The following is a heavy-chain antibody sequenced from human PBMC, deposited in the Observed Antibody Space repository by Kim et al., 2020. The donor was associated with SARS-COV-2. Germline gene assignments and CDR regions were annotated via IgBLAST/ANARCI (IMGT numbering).Heavy chain of an antibody. Sequence: SETLSLTCTVSGGSISSSNYYWGWIRQPPGEGLEWIGSIYYSGSTYDNPSLKSRVTISVDTSKNQFSLKLSSVTAADTAVYYCARQSAMVRGVMWALWDYWGRGTLVTVSS. J-gene: IGHJ4*02. CDR3: ARQSAMVRGVMWALWDY. V-gene: IGHV4-39*01. CDR1: GGSISSSNYY. D-gene: IGHD3-10*01. CDR2: IYYSGST.